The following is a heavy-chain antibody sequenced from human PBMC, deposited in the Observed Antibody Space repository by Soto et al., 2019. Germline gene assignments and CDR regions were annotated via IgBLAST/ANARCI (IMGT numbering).Heavy chain of an antibody. V-gene: IGHV1-69*06. CDR1: GGTFNGYL. J-gene: IGHJ4*02. CDR2: IIPAFGTA. Sequence: QVQLVQSGAEVKNPGSSVKVSCKTSGGTFNGYLIDWVRQAPGQGLEWMGGIIPAFGTAKYAQKFQSRVTITADKSTTTAYMELRTLTSEDTAAYYCARGLDQPPVGLYFDTWGQGTLVTVSS. CDR3: ARGLDQPPVGLYFDT. D-gene: IGHD2-2*01.